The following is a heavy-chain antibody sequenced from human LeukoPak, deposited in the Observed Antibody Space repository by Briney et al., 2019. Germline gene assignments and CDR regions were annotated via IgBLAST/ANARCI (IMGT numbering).Heavy chain of an antibody. D-gene: IGHD3-10*01. Sequence: GGSLRLSCAASGITFDDYAMHWVRQAPGKGLEWVSGISWNSGSIGYADSVKGRFTISRDNAKNSLYLQMNSLRAEDTALYYCAKDSDGSGSPSPFDYWGQGTLVTVSS. CDR1: GITFDDYA. V-gene: IGHV3-9*01. CDR2: ISWNSGSI. J-gene: IGHJ4*02. CDR3: AKDSDGSGSPSPFDY.